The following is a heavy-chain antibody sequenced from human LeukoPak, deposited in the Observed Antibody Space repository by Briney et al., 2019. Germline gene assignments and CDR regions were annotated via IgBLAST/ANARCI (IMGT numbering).Heavy chain of an antibody. CDR1: GYSISSGYY. CDR3: ARVESYLFDY. CDR2: IYYSGST. D-gene: IGHD1-26*01. J-gene: IGHJ4*02. Sequence: SETLSLTCAVSGYSISSGYYWSWIRQPPGKGLEWIGYIYYSGSTNYNPSLKSRVTISVDTSKNQFSLKLSSVTAADTAVYYCARVESYLFDYWGQGTLVTVSS. V-gene: IGHV4-61*01.